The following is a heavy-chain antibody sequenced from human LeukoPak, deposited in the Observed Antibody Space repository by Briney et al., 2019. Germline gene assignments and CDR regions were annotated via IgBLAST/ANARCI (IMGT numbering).Heavy chain of an antibody. CDR1: GFAFSSYW. CDR3: AKEGVAETTRGAYFDH. J-gene: IGHJ4*02. V-gene: IGHV3-74*01. Sequence: TGGSLRLSCAASGFAFSSYWMHWVRQAPGKGLVWVSRINSDGSITSYADSVKGRLTISRDNSKNMLYLQMNSLRVEDTAIYYCAKEGVAETTRGAYFDHWGQGTLVTVSS. CDR2: INSDGSIT. D-gene: IGHD4-17*01.